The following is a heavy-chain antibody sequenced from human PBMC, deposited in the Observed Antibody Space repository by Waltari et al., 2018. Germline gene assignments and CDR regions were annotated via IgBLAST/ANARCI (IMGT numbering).Heavy chain of an antibody. Sequence: VQLVESGGGLVQPGGSLRLSCAASGFTFSSYWMSWVRQAPGQGLEWMGWINPNSGGTNYAQKFQGRVTMTRDTSISTAYMELSRLRSDDTAVYYCARGDTEWAFDIWGQGTMVTVSS. V-gene: IGHV1-2*02. CDR2: INPNSGGT. J-gene: IGHJ3*02. D-gene: IGHD3-3*01. CDR1: GFTFSSYW. CDR3: ARGDTEWAFDI.